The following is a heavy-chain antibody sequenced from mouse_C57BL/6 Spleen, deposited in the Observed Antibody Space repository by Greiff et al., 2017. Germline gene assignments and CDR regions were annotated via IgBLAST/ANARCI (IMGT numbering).Heavy chain of an antibody. CDR3: ARAITTVEGCD. CDR2: IYPGDGDT. J-gene: IGHJ2*01. D-gene: IGHD1-1*01. CDR1: GYAFSSYW. V-gene: IGHV1-80*01. Sequence: VQLQQSGAELVKPGASVKISCKASGYAFSSYWMNWVKQRTGKGLEWIGQIYPGDGDTNYNGKFKGKATLTADKSSSTAYMQLSSLTSEDSAVYFCARAITTVEGCDWGQGTTVTVS.